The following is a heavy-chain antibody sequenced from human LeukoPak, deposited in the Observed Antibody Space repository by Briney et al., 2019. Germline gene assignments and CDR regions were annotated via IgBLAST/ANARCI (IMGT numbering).Heavy chain of an antibody. J-gene: IGHJ5*02. CDR3: ARGVRDFWSGYFPINWFDP. CDR1: GYTFTSYY. D-gene: IGHD3-3*01. V-gene: IGHV1-46*01. Sequence: ASVKVSCKASGYTFTSYYMHWVRQAPGQGLEWMGIINPSGGSTSYAQKFQGRVTMTRDTSTSTVYMELSSLRSEDTAVYYCARGVRDFWSGYFPINWFDPRGQGTLVTVSS. CDR2: INPSGGST.